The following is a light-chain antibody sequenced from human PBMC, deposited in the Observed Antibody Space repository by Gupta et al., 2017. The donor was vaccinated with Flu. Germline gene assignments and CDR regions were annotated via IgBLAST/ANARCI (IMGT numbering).Light chain of an antibody. Sequence: DIQMSQSPSSMSASVGDRVTITCQASQDISNYLNGYQQKPGKAPKLLLYDASNLERGVPSRFSGSGSGTDFTFTMSSLQPEDLATYYCQQYDNVPQYTLGQGTKLEIK. CDR2: DAS. J-gene: IGKJ2*01. CDR1: QDISNY. CDR3: QQYDNVPQYT. V-gene: IGKV1-33*01.